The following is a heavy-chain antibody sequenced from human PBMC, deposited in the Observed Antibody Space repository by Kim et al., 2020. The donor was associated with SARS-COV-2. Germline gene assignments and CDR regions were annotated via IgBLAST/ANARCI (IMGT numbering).Heavy chain of an antibody. V-gene: IGHV3-15*01. CDR3: ATAHPTSSPPHDN. J-gene: IGHJ4*02. Sequence: DYASPVKGRFTVSRDDSKQTLYLQMTSLKIEVTAIYYCATAHPTSSPPHDNWGQGTPVTVSS.